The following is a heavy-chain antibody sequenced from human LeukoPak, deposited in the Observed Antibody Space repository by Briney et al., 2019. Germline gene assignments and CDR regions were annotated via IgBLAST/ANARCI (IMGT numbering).Heavy chain of an antibody. Sequence: SETLSLTCTVSGGSIGNYYWNWIRQPPGKGPEWIGYIYYGGSTNYNPSLKSRVSISVDTSRIQFSLRLDSVTATDTAVYYCTAGFSSYYFNYWGQGTLVTVSS. CDR1: GGSIGNYY. D-gene: IGHD2-21*02. V-gene: IGHV4-59*08. CDR2: IYYGGST. J-gene: IGHJ4*02. CDR3: TAGFSSYYFNY.